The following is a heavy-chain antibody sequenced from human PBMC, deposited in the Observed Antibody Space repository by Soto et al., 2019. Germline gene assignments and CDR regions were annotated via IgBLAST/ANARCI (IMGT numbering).Heavy chain of an antibody. J-gene: IGHJ5*02. CDR2: MQHTGNT. V-gene: IGHV4-4*07. D-gene: IGHD3-16*01. Sequence: QVQLQESGPGLVKPSETLSLTCAVSGASIRSYHWSWIRQPAGKGLEWIGRMQHTGNTNYNPSLTSRVTMSVDTSKNQISLKMPSVTAADTAVYFCAKDVSSRRRFDPWGQGILVIVSS. CDR1: GASIRSYH. CDR3: AKDVSSRRRFDP.